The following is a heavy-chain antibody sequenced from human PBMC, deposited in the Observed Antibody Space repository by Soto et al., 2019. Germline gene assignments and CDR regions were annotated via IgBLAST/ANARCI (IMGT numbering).Heavy chain of an antibody. CDR1: GFTIIDAW. CDR2: IKSESDGGAL. V-gene: IGHV3-15*01. Sequence: EVQLVEPGGGLVKPGGSLRLSCAVSGFTIIDAWMSWVRQAPGKRLEWVARIKSESDGGALEYAAPVKGRFGVSRDDARNTLFLQMNSLRDDDTGVYYCTTDRRQLAQFDNWGQGTLVSVSS. J-gene: IGHJ4*02. D-gene: IGHD6-6*01. CDR3: TTDRRQLAQFDN.